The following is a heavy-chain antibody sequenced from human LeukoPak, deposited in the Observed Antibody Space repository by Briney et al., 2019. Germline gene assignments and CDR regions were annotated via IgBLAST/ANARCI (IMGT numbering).Heavy chain of an antibody. V-gene: IGHV4-39*01. Sequence: SETLSLTCAVYGGSFSSYYWGWIRQPPGKGLEWIGSIYYSGSTYYNPSLKSRVTISVDTSKNQFSLKLSSVTAADTAVYYCARLIDYYYGMDVWGQGTTVTVSS. J-gene: IGHJ6*02. CDR3: ARLIDYYYGMDV. CDR1: GGSFSSYY. CDR2: IYYSGST. D-gene: IGHD3-16*02.